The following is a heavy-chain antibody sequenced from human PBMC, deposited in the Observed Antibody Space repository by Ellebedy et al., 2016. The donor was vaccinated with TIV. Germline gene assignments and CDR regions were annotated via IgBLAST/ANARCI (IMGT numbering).Heavy chain of an antibody. V-gene: IGHV4-38-2*02. D-gene: IGHD3-10*01. J-gene: IGHJ4*02. CDR2: MYHSGIT. CDR3: ERVDPAGVTRGLDY. CDR1: GYSISSGYF. Sequence: MPSETLSLTCTVSGYSISSGYFWGWIRQPPGKGLEWIGSMYHSGITYYNPSLKSRVTTSVDTSKNQFSLKLSSVPAADTAVYYCERVDPAGVTRGLDYWGQGTLVTVSS.